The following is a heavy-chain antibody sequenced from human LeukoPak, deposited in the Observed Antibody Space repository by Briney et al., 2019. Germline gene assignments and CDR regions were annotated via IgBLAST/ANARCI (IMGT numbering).Heavy chain of an antibody. CDR3: ARAMVRGVIIHYYYYGMDV. J-gene: IGHJ6*04. CDR2: ISGSGGST. CDR1: GFTFSSYA. Sequence: GGSLRLSCAASGFTFSSYAMSWVRQAPGKGLEWVSAISGSGGSTYYADSVKGRFTISRDNSKNTLYLQMNSLRAEDTAVYYCARAMVRGVIIHYYYYGMDVWGKGTTVTVSS. D-gene: IGHD3-10*01. V-gene: IGHV3-23*01.